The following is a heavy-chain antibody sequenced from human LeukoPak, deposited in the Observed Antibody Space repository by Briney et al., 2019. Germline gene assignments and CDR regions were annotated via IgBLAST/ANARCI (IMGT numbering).Heavy chain of an antibody. CDR3: ARDPLSPNVFDV. Sequence: SETLSLTCTVSGGSISSGDYYWSWIRQPPGKGLEWIGYIYYSGSTYYNPSLKSRVTISVDTSKNQFSLKLSSVTAADTAVYYCARDPLSPNVFDVWGQGTMVTVSS. V-gene: IGHV4-30-4*02. CDR2: IYYSGST. J-gene: IGHJ3*01. CDR1: GGSISSGDYY.